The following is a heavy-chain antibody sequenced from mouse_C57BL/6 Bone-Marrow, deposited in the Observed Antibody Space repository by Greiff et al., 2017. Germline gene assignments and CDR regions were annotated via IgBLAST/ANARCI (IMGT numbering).Heavy chain of an antibody. D-gene: IGHD2-12*01. J-gene: IGHJ2*01. CDR2: ISSGGSYT. CDR3: GRLREGSYFDY. V-gene: IGHV5-6*01. Sequence: EVMLVESGGDLVKPGGSLKLSCAASGFTFSSYGMSWVRQTPDKRLEWVATISSGGSYTYYPDSVKGRFTISRDNAKNTLYLQMSSLKSEDTAMYYCGRLREGSYFDYWGQGTTLTVSS. CDR1: GFTFSSYG.